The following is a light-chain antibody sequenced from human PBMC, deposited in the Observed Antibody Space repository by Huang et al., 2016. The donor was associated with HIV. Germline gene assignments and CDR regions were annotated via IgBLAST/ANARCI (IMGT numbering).Light chain of an antibody. V-gene: IGKV3-20*01. Sequence: EIVLTQSPGTLSLSPGERTTLSCRASQSVSSGYLAWYQQKPGQAPRLLIYGASTRATGIPGRFSGSVSGTDFTLTISRLQPEDFAVYYCQQYGSSPGTFGQGTKVEVK. CDR3: QQYGSSPGT. CDR1: QSVSSGY. CDR2: GAS. J-gene: IGKJ1*01.